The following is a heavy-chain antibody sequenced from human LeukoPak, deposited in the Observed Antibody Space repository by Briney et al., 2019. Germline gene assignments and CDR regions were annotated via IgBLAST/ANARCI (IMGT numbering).Heavy chain of an antibody. CDR3: AKGAGRYFDWFYGMDV. D-gene: IGHD3-9*01. Sequence: GGSLRLSCAASGFTSSSYGMHWVRQAPGKGLEWVAVISYDGSNKYYADSVKGRFTISRDNSKNTLYLQMNSLRAEDTAVYYCAKGAGRYFDWFYGMDVWGQGTTVTVSS. V-gene: IGHV3-30*18. CDR1: GFTSSSYG. CDR2: ISYDGSNK. J-gene: IGHJ6*02.